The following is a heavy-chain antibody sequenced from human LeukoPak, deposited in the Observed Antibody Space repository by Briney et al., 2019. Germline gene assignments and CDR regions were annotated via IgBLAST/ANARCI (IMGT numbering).Heavy chain of an antibody. Sequence: PSETLSPTCTVSGGSINGGNYYWTWLRQPAGKGLEWIGRTSPSGSTNHNPSLTSRVTISVDTSKNQFSLKLNFVTAADTAVYYCARVSYQEGVDYWGQGTLVTVSS. CDR2: TSPSGST. J-gene: IGHJ4*02. D-gene: IGHD2-2*01. V-gene: IGHV4-61*02. CDR3: ARVSYQEGVDY. CDR1: GGSINGGNYY.